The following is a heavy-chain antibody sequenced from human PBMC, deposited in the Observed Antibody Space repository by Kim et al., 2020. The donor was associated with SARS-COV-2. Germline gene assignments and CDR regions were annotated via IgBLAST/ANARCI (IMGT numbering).Heavy chain of an antibody. CDR3: AKDIRPVLVATPDY. Sequence: GGSLRLSCAASGFTFDDYAMHWVRQAPGKGLEWVSGISWNSGSIGYADSVKGRFIISRDNAKNSVYLQMNILRTEDTAFYYCAKDIRPVLVATPDYWGQGTLVTVSS. CDR2: ISWNSGSI. CDR1: GFTFDDYA. D-gene: IGHD5-12*01. J-gene: IGHJ4*02. V-gene: IGHV3-9*01.